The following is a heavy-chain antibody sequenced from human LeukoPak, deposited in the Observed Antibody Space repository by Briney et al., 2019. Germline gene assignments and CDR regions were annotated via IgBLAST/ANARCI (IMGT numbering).Heavy chain of an antibody. J-gene: IGHJ4*02. Sequence: GASVKLSCKVSGYTLTELSMHWVRQAPGQGLEWRGWINPNSGGTNDAQKFQGRVTMTRDTSISTAYMELSRLRSDDTAVYYCARVEGGDDYGDYAGGFDVDYWGQGTLVTVSS. D-gene: IGHD4-17*01. V-gene: IGHV1-2*02. CDR3: ARVEGGDDYGDYAGGFDVDY. CDR1: GYTLTELS. CDR2: INPNSGGT.